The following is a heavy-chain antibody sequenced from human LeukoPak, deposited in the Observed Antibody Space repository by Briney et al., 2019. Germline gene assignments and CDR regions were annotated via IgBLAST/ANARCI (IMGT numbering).Heavy chain of an antibody. Sequence: GSLILSCASSGFTFSSYSMNWVRQSPGNGLEWLATIAGGDESTYYADSVKGRFAISRDNSKNTVCLHLNSLRVEERDVYYCGRGVHWSLDYWGRGTPVSVSS. CDR1: GFTFSSYS. D-gene: IGHD1-1*01. CDR3: GRGVHWSLDY. V-gene: IGHV3-23*01. CDR2: IAGGDEST. J-gene: IGHJ4*02.